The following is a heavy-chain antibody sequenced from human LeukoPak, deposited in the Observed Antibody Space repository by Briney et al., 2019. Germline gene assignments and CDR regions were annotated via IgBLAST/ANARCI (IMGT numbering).Heavy chain of an antibody. J-gene: IGHJ4*02. CDR1: GFTFSTCL. CDR3: AKRPHCTGPGCHHIEY. V-gene: IGHV3-23*01. D-gene: IGHD2-8*02. Sequence: PGGSLRLSCAASGFTFSTCLMSWVRQAPGKGMEWVSTISGSGGSTYYADSVKGRFTISRDNSKNTLFLQMNSMRAEDTAVYYCAKRPHCTGPGCHHIEYWGQETLVTVSS. CDR2: ISGSGGST.